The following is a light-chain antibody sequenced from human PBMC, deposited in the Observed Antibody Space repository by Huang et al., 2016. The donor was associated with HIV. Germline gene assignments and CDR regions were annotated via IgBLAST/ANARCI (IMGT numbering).Light chain of an antibody. Sequence: ENVLTQSPGTLSLSPGERVTLSCRASQSVSGTYLAWYQQGPGQAPRLLIYGASSRATGIPDRFSGSGSGTDFTLTITRLEPEDFAVYYCQQGKFGQGTRLEIK. CDR2: GAS. V-gene: IGKV3-20*01. CDR3: QQGK. J-gene: IGKJ5*01. CDR1: QSVSGTY.